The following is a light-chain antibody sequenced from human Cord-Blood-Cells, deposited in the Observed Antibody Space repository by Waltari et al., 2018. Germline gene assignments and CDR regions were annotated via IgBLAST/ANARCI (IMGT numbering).Light chain of an antibody. CDR3: QQLNSYPLT. J-gene: IGKJ4*01. Sequence: DIQLTQSPSFLSASVGYRVTITCRASQGLSSYLAWYQQKPGKAPKLLIYAASTVQSGVPSRFSGSGSGTEFTLTISSLQPEDFATYYCQQLNSYPLTFGGGTKVEIK. V-gene: IGKV1-9*01. CDR2: AAS. CDR1: QGLSSY.